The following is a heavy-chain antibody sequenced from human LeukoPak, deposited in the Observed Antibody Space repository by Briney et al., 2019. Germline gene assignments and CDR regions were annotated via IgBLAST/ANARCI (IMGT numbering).Heavy chain of an antibody. D-gene: IGHD5-18*01. CDR3: VRDHNYAFDY. Sequence: GGSLRLSCAASGVTLSTYAMSWARQAPGKGLGWVSGISSSGSGDNTYYADSVKGRFTISRDSSKNSLYLQMNSLRAEDTAVYFCVRDHNYAFDYWGQGTLVTVSS. CDR1: GVTLSTYA. CDR2: ISSSGSGDNT. J-gene: IGHJ4*02. V-gene: IGHV3-23*01.